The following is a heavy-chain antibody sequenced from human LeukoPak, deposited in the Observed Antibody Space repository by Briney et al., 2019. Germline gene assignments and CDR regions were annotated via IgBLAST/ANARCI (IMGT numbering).Heavy chain of an antibody. CDR2: IYYSGST. CDR1: GGSISSYY. Sequence: PSETLSLTCTVPGGSISSYYWSWIRQPPGKGLEWIGYIYYSGSTNYNPSLKSRVTISVDTSKNQFSLKLSSVTAADTAVYYCARWYYYYYGMDVWGQGTTVTVSS. J-gene: IGHJ6*02. CDR3: ARWYYYYYGMDV. V-gene: IGHV4-59*01.